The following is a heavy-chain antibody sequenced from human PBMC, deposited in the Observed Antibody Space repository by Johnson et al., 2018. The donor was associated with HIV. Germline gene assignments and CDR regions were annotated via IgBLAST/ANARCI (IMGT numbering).Heavy chain of an antibody. Sequence: MQLVESGGGVVQPGRSLRLSCAASGFTFSNYAMHWVRQAPGRGLEWVANIKHDGSDKYYVGSVTGRFTISRDNAKSSLYLQMNSLRAEDTAVYYCARDDDYSKVRAFDIWGQGTMVTVSS. V-gene: IGHV3-7*01. CDR2: IKHDGSDK. CDR1: GFTFSNYA. J-gene: IGHJ3*02. CDR3: ARDDDYSKVRAFDI. D-gene: IGHD4-11*01.